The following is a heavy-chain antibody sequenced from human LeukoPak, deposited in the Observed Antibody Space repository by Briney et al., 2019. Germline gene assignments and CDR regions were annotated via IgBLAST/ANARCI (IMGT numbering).Heavy chain of an antibody. J-gene: IGHJ4*02. Sequence: EASVKVSCKASGGTFSSYAISWVRQAPGQGLEWMGGIIPIFGTANYAQKFQGRVTITADKSTSTAYMEPSGLRSEDTAVYYCAGSGTVISYYFDYWGQGTLVTVSS. CDR2: IIPIFGTA. CDR3: AGSGTVISYYFDY. V-gene: IGHV1-69*06. D-gene: IGHD4-17*01. CDR1: GGTFSSYA.